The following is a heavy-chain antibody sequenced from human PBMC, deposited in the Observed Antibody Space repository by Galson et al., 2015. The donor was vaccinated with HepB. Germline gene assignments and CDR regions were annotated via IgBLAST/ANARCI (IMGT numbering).Heavy chain of an antibody. V-gene: IGHV5-51*01. CDR2: IYPGDSDT. CDR3: ARHDYGGNAYLPPLLDY. J-gene: IGHJ4*02. D-gene: IGHD4-23*01. CDR1: GYSFTSYW. Sequence: QSGAEVKKPGESLKISCKGSGYSFTSYWIGWVRQMPGKGLEWMGIIYPGDSDTRYSPSLQGQVTISADKSISTAYLQWSSLKASDTAMYYCARHDYGGNAYLPPLLDYWGQGTLVTVSS.